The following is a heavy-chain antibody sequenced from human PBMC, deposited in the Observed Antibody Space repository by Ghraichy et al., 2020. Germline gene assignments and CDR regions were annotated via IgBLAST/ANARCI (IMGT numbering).Heavy chain of an antibody. D-gene: IGHD3-22*01. CDR3: AKDRYDSPRYGMDV. V-gene: IGHV3-23*01. J-gene: IGHJ6*02. CDR2: ISVSGATT. CDR1: GFTFSNYA. Sequence: GALRLSCAASGFTFSNYAMSWVRQAPGKGLEWVSAISVSGATTYFADSVKGRFTISRDNSKNTLYLQMNSLRAEDTAVYYCAKDRYDSPRYGMDVWGQGTTVTVSS.